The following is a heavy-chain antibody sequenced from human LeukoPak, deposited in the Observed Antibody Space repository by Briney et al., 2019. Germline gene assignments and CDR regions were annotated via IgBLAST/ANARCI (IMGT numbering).Heavy chain of an antibody. Sequence: GGSLRLSCAASGFSFSTYEMNWVRQAPGKGLEWVSYIDATSGTIHYGDSVKGRFTISRDNAKNSLYLQMNSLRVEDTAVYYCARDATVGVPGTLYFDHWGQGTLVTVSS. CDR2: IDATSGTI. D-gene: IGHD6-19*01. J-gene: IGHJ4*02. CDR1: GFSFSTYE. CDR3: ARDATVGVPGTLYFDH. V-gene: IGHV3-48*03.